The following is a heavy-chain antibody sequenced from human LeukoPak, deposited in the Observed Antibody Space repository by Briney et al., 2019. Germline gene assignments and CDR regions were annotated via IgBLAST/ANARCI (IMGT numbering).Heavy chain of an antibody. J-gene: IGHJ4*02. CDR3: ARGGGIAAPNFDY. CDR1: GGSFSGYY. D-gene: IGHD6-13*01. V-gene: IGHV4-34*01. CDR2: INHSGST. Sequence: SETLSLTCAVYGGSFSGYYWSWIRQPPGKGLEWIGEINHSGSTNYNPSLKSRVTISVGTSKNQFSLKLSSVTAADTAVYYCARGGGIAAPNFDYWGQGTLVTVSS.